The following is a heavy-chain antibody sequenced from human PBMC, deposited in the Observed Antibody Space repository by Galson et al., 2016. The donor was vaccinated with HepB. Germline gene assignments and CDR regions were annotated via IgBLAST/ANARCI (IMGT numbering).Heavy chain of an antibody. J-gene: IGHJ3*01. CDR1: GFTFDDYA. V-gene: IGHV3-49*03. Sequence: SLRLSCAASGFTFDDYAMTWFRQAPGQGLEWVGMVRSQAYGGTTEYAAFVKGTFSISRDDSKSIAYLQMNSLKTEDTAVYYCTRGGADGKAFDLWGQGTMVSVSS. D-gene: IGHD4-23*01. CDR2: VRSQAYGGTT. CDR3: TRGGADGKAFDL.